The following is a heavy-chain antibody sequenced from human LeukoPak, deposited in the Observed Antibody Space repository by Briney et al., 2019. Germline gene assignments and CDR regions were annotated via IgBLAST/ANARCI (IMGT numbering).Heavy chain of an antibody. CDR1: GFTFSSYG. V-gene: IGHV3-30*02. CDR3: ARVGIAAAGTWFDY. Sequence: GGSLRLSCAASGFTFSSYGMHWVRQAPGKGLEWVAFIRYDGSNKYYADSVKGRFTISGDNSKNTLYLQMNSLRAEDTAVYYCARVGIAAAGTWFDYWGQGTLVTVSS. J-gene: IGHJ4*02. CDR2: IRYDGSNK. D-gene: IGHD6-13*01.